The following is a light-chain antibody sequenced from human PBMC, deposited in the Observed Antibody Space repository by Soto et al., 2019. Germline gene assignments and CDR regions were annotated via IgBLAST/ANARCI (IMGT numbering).Light chain of an antibody. CDR2: DVS. Sequence: QSALAQPASVSGSPGHSITISCTGTSSDVGGYNYVSWYQQHPDKAPKVMIYDVSSLPSGVSNRFSGSKSDNTASLTISGLQAEDEADYYCSSYRSGSTHYVFATETKVPV. J-gene: IGLJ1*01. CDR3: SSYRSGSTHYV. CDR1: SSDVGGYNY. V-gene: IGLV2-14*01.